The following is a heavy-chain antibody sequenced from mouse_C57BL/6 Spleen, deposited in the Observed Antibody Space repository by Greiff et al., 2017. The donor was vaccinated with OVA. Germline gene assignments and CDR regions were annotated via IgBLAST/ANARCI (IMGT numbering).Heavy chain of an antibody. CDR1: GFTFSDAW. CDR3: APYYSNPGGFAY. D-gene: IGHD2-5*01. Sequence: EVKLMESGGGLVQPGGSMKLSCAASGFTFSDAWMDWVRQSPEKGLEWVAEIRNKANNHATYYAESVKGRFTITRDDSKSSVYLQMNSLRAEDTGIYYCAPYYSNPGGFAYWGQGTLVTVSA. J-gene: IGHJ3*01. CDR2: IRNKANNHAT. V-gene: IGHV6-6*01.